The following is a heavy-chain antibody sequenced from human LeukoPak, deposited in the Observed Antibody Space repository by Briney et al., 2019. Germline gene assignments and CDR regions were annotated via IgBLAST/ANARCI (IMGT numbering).Heavy chain of an antibody. J-gene: IGHJ4*02. CDR2: ISHDGSNP. CDR1: GFTFSSYG. V-gene: IGHV3-30*18. CDR3: AKTHYYDSSGVPGDY. D-gene: IGHD3-22*01. Sequence: GGSLRLSCAASGFTFSSYGMHWVRQAPGKGLEWVAVISHDGSNPYYADSVKGRFTISRDNSKNTLYLQMSSPRAEDTAVYYCAKTHYYDSSGVPGDYWGQGTLVTVSS.